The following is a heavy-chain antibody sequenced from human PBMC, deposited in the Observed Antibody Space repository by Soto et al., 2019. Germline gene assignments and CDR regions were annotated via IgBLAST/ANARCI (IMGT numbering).Heavy chain of an antibody. Sequence: GGSLRLSCAASGFTFSSYGMHWVRQAPGKGLEWVAVIWYDGSNKYYADSVKGRFTISRDNSKNTLYLQMNSLRAEDTAVYYCARDRGDGYNGGYFDYWGQGTLVTVSS. CDR1: GFTFSSYG. CDR2: IWYDGSNK. D-gene: IGHD3-10*01. V-gene: IGHV3-33*01. J-gene: IGHJ4*02. CDR3: ARDRGDGYNGGYFDY.